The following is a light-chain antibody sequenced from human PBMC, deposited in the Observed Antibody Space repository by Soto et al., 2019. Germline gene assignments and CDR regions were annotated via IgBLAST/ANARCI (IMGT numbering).Light chain of an antibody. Sequence: QSVLTQPASVSGSPGQSITISCTGTSSDVGGYNYVSWYQQHPGKAPKLMLYDVSHRPSGVSNRFSGYKSGNTASLTSSGLQAEDEADYYCSSYTSSSTPGVFGTGTKVTVL. V-gene: IGLV2-14*01. J-gene: IGLJ1*01. CDR2: DVS. CDR3: SSYTSSSTPGV. CDR1: SSDVGGYNY.